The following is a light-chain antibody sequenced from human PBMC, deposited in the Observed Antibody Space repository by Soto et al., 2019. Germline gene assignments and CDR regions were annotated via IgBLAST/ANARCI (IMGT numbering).Light chain of an antibody. Sequence: EIVLTQSPVTLSLSPGERATLSCRASQSVTTFLAWYQQKPGQAPRLLIYDASKRATGIPARFSGSGSGTDLTLTIHSLEPEDFAVYYCQQRTNWPLTFGGGTKVEIK. CDR3: QQRTNWPLT. CDR2: DAS. CDR1: QSVTTF. J-gene: IGKJ4*01. V-gene: IGKV3-11*01.